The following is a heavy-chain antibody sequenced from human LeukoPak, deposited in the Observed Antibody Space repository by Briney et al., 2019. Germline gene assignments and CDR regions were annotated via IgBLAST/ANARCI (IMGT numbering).Heavy chain of an antibody. CDR3: ARDQGHLIGFWFDP. CDR1: GFTFSSYA. V-gene: IGHV3-23*01. CDR2: ISGSGGST. Sequence: GGSLRLSCAASGFTFSSYAMSWVRQAPGKGLEWVSAISGSGGSTYYADSVKGRFTISRDNSKNTLYLQMNSLRAEDTAVYYCARDQGHLIGFWFDPWGQGTLVTVSS. J-gene: IGHJ5*02. D-gene: IGHD2/OR15-2a*01.